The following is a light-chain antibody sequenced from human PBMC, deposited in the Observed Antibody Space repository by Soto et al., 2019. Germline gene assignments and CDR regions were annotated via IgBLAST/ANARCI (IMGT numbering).Light chain of an antibody. CDR1: SSDVGGYNY. J-gene: IGLJ2*01. CDR2: DVS. CDR3: SSYTSSSTV. Sequence: LPQPASVTGSPGELRTICCTGTSSDVGGYNYVSWYQQHPGKAPKLMIYDVSNRPSGVSTRFSGSKSGNTASLTISGLHAEDEADYSCSSYTSSSTVFGGETKVIVL. V-gene: IGLV2-14*01.